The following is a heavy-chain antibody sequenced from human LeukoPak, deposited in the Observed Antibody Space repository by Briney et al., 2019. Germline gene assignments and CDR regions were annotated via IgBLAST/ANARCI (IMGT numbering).Heavy chain of an antibody. Sequence: GGPLRLSCAASGFTVSSNYMSWVRQAPGKGLEWVSVIYSGGSTYYADSVKGRFTISRDNSKNTLYLQMNSLRAEDTAVYYCARSRSWYGLNYFDYWGQGTLVTVSS. J-gene: IGHJ4*02. CDR1: GFTVSSNY. V-gene: IGHV3-53*01. CDR2: IYSGGST. D-gene: IGHD6-13*01. CDR3: ARSRSWYGLNYFDY.